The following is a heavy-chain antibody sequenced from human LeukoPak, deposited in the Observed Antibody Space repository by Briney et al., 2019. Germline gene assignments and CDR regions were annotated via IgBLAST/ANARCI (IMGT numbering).Heavy chain of an antibody. V-gene: IGHV3-23*01. CDR1: GFTFSSYA. Sequence: GGSLRLSCAASGFTFSSYAMSWVRQAPGKGLEWVSAISGSGGSTYYADSVKGRFTISRDNFKNTLYLQMNSLRAEDTAVYYCAKPNSSSWDWYFDLWGRGTLVTVSS. J-gene: IGHJ2*01. CDR2: ISGSGGST. D-gene: IGHD6-13*01. CDR3: AKPNSSSWDWYFDL.